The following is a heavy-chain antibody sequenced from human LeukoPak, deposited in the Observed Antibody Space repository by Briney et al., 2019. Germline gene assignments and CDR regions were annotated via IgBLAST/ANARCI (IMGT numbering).Heavy chain of an antibody. V-gene: IGHV3-21*01. Sequence: GGSLRLSCAASGFTFSSYSMNWVRQAPGKGLEWVSSISSSSSYIYYADSVKGRFTISRDNAKNSLYLQMNSLRAEDTAVYYCARGGRVEIAAAGTDYWGQGTLVTVSS. J-gene: IGHJ4*02. D-gene: IGHD6-13*01. CDR3: ARGGRVEIAAAGTDY. CDR2: ISSSSSYI. CDR1: GFTFSSYS.